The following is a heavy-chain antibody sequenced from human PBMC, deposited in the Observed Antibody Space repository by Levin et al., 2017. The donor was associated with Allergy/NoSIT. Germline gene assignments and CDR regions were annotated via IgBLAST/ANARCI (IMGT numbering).Heavy chain of an antibody. CDR2: ISYSGST. CDR3: ARRGRSETYLYFDS. J-gene: IGHJ4*02. V-gene: IGHV4-59*01. D-gene: IGHD3-10*01. CDR1: GGSISTSY. Sequence: PSETLSLTCTVSGGSISTSYWSWIRQPPGEGLEWIGYISYSGSTNYNPSLKSRVTISLDTSKNQFSLKLTSVTATDTAVYYCARRGRSETYLYFDSWGQGTLVTVSS.